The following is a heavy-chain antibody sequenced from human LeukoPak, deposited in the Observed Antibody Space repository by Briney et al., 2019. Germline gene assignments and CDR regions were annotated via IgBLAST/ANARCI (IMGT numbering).Heavy chain of an antibody. CDR1: GYTFTSYD. CDR2: MNPNSGNT. V-gene: IGHV1-8*01. D-gene: IGHD2-21*02. Sequence: GASVKVSCKASGYTFTSYDINWVRQATGQGLEWMGWMNPNSGNTGYAQKFQGRVTMTRNTSISTAYMELSSLRSEDTAVYYCARGRRLAYCGGDCYSDYWGQGTLVTVSS. J-gene: IGHJ4*02. CDR3: ARGRRLAYCGGDCYSDY.